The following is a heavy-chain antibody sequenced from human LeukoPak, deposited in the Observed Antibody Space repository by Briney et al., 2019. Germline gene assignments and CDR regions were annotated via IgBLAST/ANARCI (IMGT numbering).Heavy chain of an antibody. V-gene: IGHV4-38-2*01. J-gene: IGHJ4*02. D-gene: IGHD2-2*01. Sequence: PSETLSLTCAVSGFSISSGYYWGWIRQPPGKGLEWIGSIYHSGSTHYNPSLKSRVTISVDTSKNQFSLKLSSVTAADTAVYYCARNGTNNYFDYWGPGTLVTVSS. CDR3: ARNGTNNYFDY. CDR1: GFSISSGYY. CDR2: IYHSGST.